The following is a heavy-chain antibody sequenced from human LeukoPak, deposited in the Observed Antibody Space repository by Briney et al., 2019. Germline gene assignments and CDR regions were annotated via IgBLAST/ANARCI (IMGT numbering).Heavy chain of an antibody. CDR3: ARWGTYASTSNWFDP. Sequence: SETLSLTCTVSGVSISSSNSYWGWIRQPPGKGLEWIGYIYNSGSTYYNPSLKSRVTISVDTSKNQFSLSLGSVTAADTAVYYCARWGTYASTSNWFDPWGQGTLVTVSS. V-gene: IGHV4-39*07. CDR1: GVSISSSNSY. CDR2: IYNSGST. J-gene: IGHJ5*02. D-gene: IGHD2-2*01.